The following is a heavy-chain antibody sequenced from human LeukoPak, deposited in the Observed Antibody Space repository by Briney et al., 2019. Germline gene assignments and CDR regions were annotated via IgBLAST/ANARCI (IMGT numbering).Heavy chain of an antibody. CDR3: ARDYPPY. V-gene: IGHV3-74*01. CDR1: GFTVSSSW. CDR2: INTDGKTT. J-gene: IGHJ4*02. Sequence: GGSLRLSCAASGFTVSSSWMHWVRQAPGKGLVWVSRINTDGKTTTYADSVKGRFTISRDNTKNTLYLQMNSLSAEDTALYYCARDYPPYWGQGTLVTVSA.